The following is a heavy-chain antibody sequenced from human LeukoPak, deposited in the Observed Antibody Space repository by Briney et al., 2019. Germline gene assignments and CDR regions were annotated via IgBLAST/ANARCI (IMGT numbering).Heavy chain of an antibody. D-gene: IGHD6-13*01. Sequence: PSETLSLTCTVSGGSISSYYWSWIRQTPGKGLEWIGYIYYSGSTNYNPSLKSRVTISVDTSKNQFSLKLSSVTAADTAVYYCARDPGIAAAGTVAGWFDPWGQGTLVTVFS. CDR2: IYYSGST. CDR1: GGSISSYY. CDR3: ARDPGIAAAGTVAGWFDP. V-gene: IGHV4-59*01. J-gene: IGHJ5*02.